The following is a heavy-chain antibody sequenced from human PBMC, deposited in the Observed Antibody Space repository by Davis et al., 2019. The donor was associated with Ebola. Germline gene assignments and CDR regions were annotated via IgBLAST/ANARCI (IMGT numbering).Heavy chain of an antibody. CDR1: GFTFSSYG. J-gene: IGHJ6*02. CDR2: IWYDGSNK. CDR3: ARDRRYCSSTSCYHYYYYYGMVV. V-gene: IGHV3-33*01. Sequence: GESLKISCAASGFTFSSYGMHWVRQAPGKGLEWVAVIWYDGSNKYYADSVKGRFTISRDNSKNTLYLQMNSLRGEDTAVYYCARDRRYCSSTSCYHYYYYYGMVVWGQGTTVTVSS. D-gene: IGHD2-2*01.